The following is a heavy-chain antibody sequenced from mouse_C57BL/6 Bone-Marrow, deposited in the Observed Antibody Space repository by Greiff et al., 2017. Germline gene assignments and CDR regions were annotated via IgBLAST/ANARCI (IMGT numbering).Heavy chain of an antibody. D-gene: IGHD3-2*02. CDR2: IYPGDGDT. Sequence: QVQLKQSGPELVKPGASVKISCKASGYAFSSSWMNWVKQRPGKGLEWIGRIYPGDGDTNYNGKFKGKATLTADKSSSTAYMQLSSLTSEDSAVYFCARSGQLRQYYFDYWGQGTTLTVSS. J-gene: IGHJ2*01. V-gene: IGHV1-82*01. CDR1: GYAFSSSW. CDR3: ARSGQLRQYYFDY.